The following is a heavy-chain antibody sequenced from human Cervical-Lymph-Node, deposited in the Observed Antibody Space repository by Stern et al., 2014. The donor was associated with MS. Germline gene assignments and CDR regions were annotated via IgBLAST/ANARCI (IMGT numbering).Heavy chain of an antibody. Sequence: EMQLVESGGGLVKPGGSLRLSCAASGFTFSTYSMNWVRQAPGKGLEWVSSITGNGVYTYYGDSVKGRFTISRDNAKNSVFLQMNSLRADDTAVYYCARDRDFGEAIFGYWGQGALVTVSS. D-gene: IGHD3-10*01. V-gene: IGHV3-21*06. J-gene: IGHJ4*02. CDR3: ARDRDFGEAIFGY. CDR2: ITGNGVYT. CDR1: GFTFSTYS.